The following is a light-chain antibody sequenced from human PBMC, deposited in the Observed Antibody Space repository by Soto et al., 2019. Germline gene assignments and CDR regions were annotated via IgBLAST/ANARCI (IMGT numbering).Light chain of an antibody. CDR2: GND. V-gene: IGLV1-40*01. Sequence: QSVLTQPPSVSGAPGQRVTISCTGSSSNSGAGYDVHWYQQLPGKAPKLLIYGNDNRPSGVPERFSGSKSGTSASLAITGLRADDEADYYCQSYGSSPSANFVFGTGTKVTVL. CDR3: QSYGSSPSANFV. CDR1: SSNSGAGYD. J-gene: IGLJ1*01.